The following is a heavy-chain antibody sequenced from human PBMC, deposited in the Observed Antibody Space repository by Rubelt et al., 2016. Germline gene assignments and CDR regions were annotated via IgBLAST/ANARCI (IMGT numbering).Heavy chain of an antibody. V-gene: IGHV1-18*01. CDR1: GYTFTTYG. Sequence: QVQLVQSGAEVKKPGASVEVSCKASGYTFTTYGISWVRQAPGQGLEWMGWIRTYNGNTNYAQKLQGRGTMTTDTSTSTAYMELRSLRSDDTAMYFCARGYCSSANCLFNWFDPWGQGTLVTVSS. J-gene: IGHJ5*02. CDR2: IRTYNGNT. CDR3: ARGYCSSANCLFNWFDP. D-gene: IGHD2-2*01.